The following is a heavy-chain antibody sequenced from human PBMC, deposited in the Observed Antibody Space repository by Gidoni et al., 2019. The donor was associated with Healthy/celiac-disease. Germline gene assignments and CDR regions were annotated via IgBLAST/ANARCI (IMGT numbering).Heavy chain of an antibody. CDR3: ARDLRWNAFDI. CDR2: IYTSGST. Sequence: QVQLQESGPGLVKPSQTLSLTCTVSGGSFSSGSYYWSWIRQPAGKGLEWIGRIYTSGSTNYNPSLKSRVTISVDTSKNQFSLKLSSVTAADTAVYYCARDLRWNAFDIWGQGTMVTVSS. J-gene: IGHJ3*02. D-gene: IGHD2-15*01. V-gene: IGHV4-61*02. CDR1: GGSFSSGSYY.